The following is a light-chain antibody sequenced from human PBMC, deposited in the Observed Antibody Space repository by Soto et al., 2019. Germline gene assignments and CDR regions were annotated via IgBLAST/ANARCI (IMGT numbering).Light chain of an antibody. Sequence: DIQMTQSPSILPASVGDRVTITCRASQSISNWLAWYQQKPGTAPKLLIYHASTLESGVKSRFSDSESWIEITITISMLQPDDFKNYICKKYMSYSFGLATKVEIK. CDR2: HAS. CDR1: QSISNW. J-gene: IGKJ1*01. CDR3: KKYMSYS. V-gene: IGKV1-5*01.